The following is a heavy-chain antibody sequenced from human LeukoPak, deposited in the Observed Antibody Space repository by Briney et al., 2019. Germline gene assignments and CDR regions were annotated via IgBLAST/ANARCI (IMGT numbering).Heavy chain of an antibody. Sequence: TGGSLRLSCAASGFTFSSYAMSWVRQAPGKGLEWVSGISGSGGSTYYADSAKGRFTISRDISKNTLYLQMNSLRAEDTAVYYCAKEEPGDYVYLFDYWGQGTLVTVSS. CDR3: AKEEPGDYVYLFDY. CDR1: GFTFSSYA. J-gene: IGHJ4*02. CDR2: ISGSGGST. V-gene: IGHV3-23*01. D-gene: IGHD4-17*01.